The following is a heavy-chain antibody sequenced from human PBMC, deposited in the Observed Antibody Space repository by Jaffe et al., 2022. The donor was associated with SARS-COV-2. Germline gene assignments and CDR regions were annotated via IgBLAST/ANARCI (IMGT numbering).Heavy chain of an antibody. J-gene: IGHJ4*02. CDR3: VRNGGDSKWAYYVDY. Sequence: QVQLQESGPGLVKPSETLSLTCTVSGGSVSTFYWSWIRQPPGKGLEWIGYIYYGGSTNYNPSLKSRVTISVDTSKNQFSLELSSVTAADAAVYYCVRNGGDSKWAYYVDYWGQGTLVTVSS. V-gene: IGHV4-59*02. CDR1: GGSVSTFY. CDR2: IYYGGST. D-gene: IGHD4-4*01.